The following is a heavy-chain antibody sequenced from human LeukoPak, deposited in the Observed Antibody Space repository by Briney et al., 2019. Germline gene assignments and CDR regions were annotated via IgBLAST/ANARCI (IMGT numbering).Heavy chain of an antibody. CDR1: GGSFSGNY. CDR2: INHSGST. CDR3: ARGAKLAAAGTDYFDY. Sequence: SSETLSLTCAVYGGSFSGNYWSWIRQPPGKGLEWIGEINHSGSTNYNPSLKSRVTISVDTSKNQFSLKLSSVTAADTAVYYCARGAKLAAAGTDYFDYWGQGTLVTVSS. D-gene: IGHD6-13*01. J-gene: IGHJ4*02. V-gene: IGHV4-34*01.